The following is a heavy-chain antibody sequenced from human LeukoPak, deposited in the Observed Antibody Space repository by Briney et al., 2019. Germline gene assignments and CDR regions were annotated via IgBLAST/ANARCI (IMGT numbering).Heavy chain of an antibody. Sequence: PGGSLRLSCAASGFTFSNYWMHWVRQTPGKGLVWVSRINSDASVTTYADSVKGRFTISRDNAKNTLYLQMNSLRAEETAVYYCARVTAVAGTSVGADAWGQGMLVTVSS. J-gene: IGHJ4*02. V-gene: IGHV3-74*01. D-gene: IGHD6-19*01. CDR2: INSDASVT. CDR1: GFTFSNYW. CDR3: ARVTAVAGTSVGADA.